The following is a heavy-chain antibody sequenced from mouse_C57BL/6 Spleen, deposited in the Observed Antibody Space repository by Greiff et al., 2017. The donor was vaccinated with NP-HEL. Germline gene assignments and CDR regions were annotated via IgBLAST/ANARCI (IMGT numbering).Heavy chain of an antibody. CDR3: ANWFFDY. CDR2: IHPNSGST. V-gene: IGHV1-64*01. D-gene: IGHD4-1*02. J-gene: IGHJ2*01. CDR1: GYAFSSYW. Sequence: QVQLQQSGAELVKPGASVKISCKASGYAFSSYWMNWVKQRPGQGLEWIGMIHPNSGSTNYNEKFKSKATLTVDKSSSTAYMQLSSLTSEDSAVYYCANWFFDYWGQGTTLTVSS.